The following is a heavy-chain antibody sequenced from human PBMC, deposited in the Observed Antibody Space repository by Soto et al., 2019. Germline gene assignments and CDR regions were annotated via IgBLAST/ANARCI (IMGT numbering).Heavy chain of an antibody. CDR2: IIPILGIG. V-gene: IGHV1-69*08. D-gene: IGHD2-21*02. J-gene: IGHJ4*02. CDR1: GGTFSSYT. Sequence: QVQLVQSGAEVKKPGSSVKVSCKASGGTFSSYTISWVRQAPGQGLEWMGRIIPILGIGNYAQKFQGRVTITADKSTSTAYMELSSLRSEDTAVYYCARDRGDGGNSYWGQGTLVTVSS. CDR3: ARDRGDGGNSY.